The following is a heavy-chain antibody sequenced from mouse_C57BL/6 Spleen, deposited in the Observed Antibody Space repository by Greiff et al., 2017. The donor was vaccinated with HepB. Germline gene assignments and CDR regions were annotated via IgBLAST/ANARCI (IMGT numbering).Heavy chain of an antibody. V-gene: IGHV1-18*01. CDR2: INPNNGGT. J-gene: IGHJ3*01. Sequence: VHVKQSGPELVKPGASVKIPCKASGYTFTDYNMDWVKQSHGKSLEWIGDINPNNGGTIYNQKFKGKATLTVDKSSSTAYMELRSLTSEDTAVYYCARSFYPAWFAYWGQGTLVTVSA. CDR3: ARSFYPAWFAY. CDR1: GYTFTDYN. D-gene: IGHD2-1*01.